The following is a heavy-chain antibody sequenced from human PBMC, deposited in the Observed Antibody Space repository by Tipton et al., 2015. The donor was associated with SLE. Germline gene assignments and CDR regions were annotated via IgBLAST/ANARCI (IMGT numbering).Heavy chain of an antibody. CDR1: GGSISSYY. D-gene: IGHD3-10*01. Sequence: TLSLTCTVSGGSISSYYWSWIRQPPGKGLEWIGYIYYSGGTYYNPSLKSRVTISVDTSKNQFSLKLSSVTAADTAVYYCARDYYGSGYWYFDLWGRGTLVTVSS. V-gene: IGHV4-59*01. CDR2: IYYSGGT. CDR3: ARDYYGSGYWYFDL. J-gene: IGHJ2*01.